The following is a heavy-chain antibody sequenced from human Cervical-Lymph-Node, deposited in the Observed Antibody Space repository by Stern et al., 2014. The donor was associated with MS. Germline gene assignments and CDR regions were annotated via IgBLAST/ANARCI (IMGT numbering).Heavy chain of an antibody. CDR2: LYYSGNT. CDR3: ARHGPPRRRDDSNHPNFDY. D-gene: IGHD5-24*01. V-gene: IGHV4-59*08. CDR1: GGSISNNY. Sequence: QLQLQESGPGLVKPSETLSLTCTVSGGSISNNYWSWIRQPPGKGLEWIGYLYYSGNTNYNPSLKSRVTTSIDTPKNQFSLSLSSVTAADTAVYYCARHGPPRRRDDSNHPNFDYWGPGTLVAVSS. J-gene: IGHJ4*02.